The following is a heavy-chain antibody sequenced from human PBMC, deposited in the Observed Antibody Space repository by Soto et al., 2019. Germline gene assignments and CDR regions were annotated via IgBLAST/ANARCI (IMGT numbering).Heavy chain of an antibody. D-gene: IGHD3-22*01. Sequence: QVHLAESGGGVVQPGRSLRLSCAASGFSFSNYGMHWVRQAPGKGLDWVAFISYDGTNEYYADTVQGRFSISRDNSKNSLDLQMNGRRTEDTAVYLWAKEFRCYADSSGFYPQGNNGLDVWGQGTTVTVSS. J-gene: IGHJ6*02. CDR3: AKEFRCYADSSGFYPQGNNGLDV. CDR1: GFSFSNYG. V-gene: IGHV3-30*18. CDR2: ISYDGTNE.